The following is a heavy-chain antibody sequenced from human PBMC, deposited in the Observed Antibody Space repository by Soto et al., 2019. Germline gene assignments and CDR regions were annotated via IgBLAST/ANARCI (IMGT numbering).Heavy chain of an antibody. Sequence: ASVKVSCKASGYTFINYGINWVRQAPGQGLEWMGWISAYNGNTNYAQKLQGRVTMTTDTSTSTAYMELRSLRSDDTAVYFCARGWFGEFLYYFDYWGQGTLVTSPQ. V-gene: IGHV1-18*01. CDR2: ISAYNGNT. J-gene: IGHJ4*02. CDR3: ARGWFGEFLYYFDY. CDR1: GYTFINYG. D-gene: IGHD3-10*01.